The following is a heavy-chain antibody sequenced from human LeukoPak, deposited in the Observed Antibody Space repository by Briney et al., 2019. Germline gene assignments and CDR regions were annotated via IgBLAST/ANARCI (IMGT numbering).Heavy chain of an antibody. CDR3: AREGTPGYSSPEGNYFDY. CDR1: GYTFTGYY. CDR2: INPSGGST. J-gene: IGHJ4*02. D-gene: IGHD6-13*01. Sequence: ASVKVSCKASGYTFTGYYMHWVRQAPGQGLEWMGIINPSGGSTSYAQKFQGRVTMTRDTSTSTAYMELSSLRSEDTAVYYCAREGTPGYSSPEGNYFDYWGQGTLVTVSS. V-gene: IGHV1-46*01.